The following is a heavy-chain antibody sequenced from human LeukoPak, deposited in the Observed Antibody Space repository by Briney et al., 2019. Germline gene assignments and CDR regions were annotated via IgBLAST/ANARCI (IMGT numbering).Heavy chain of an antibody. V-gene: IGHV3-11*01. CDR1: GFTFSDYY. CDR2: ISSSGSTI. CDR3: ATSLDYYDSSGYWDY. J-gene: IGHJ4*02. Sequence: GGSLRLSCAASGFTFSDYYISWIRQAPGKGLEWASYISSSGSTIYYADSVKGRFTISRDNAKNSLYLQMNSLRAEDTAVYYCATSLDYYDSSGYWDYWGQGTLVTVSS. D-gene: IGHD3-22*01.